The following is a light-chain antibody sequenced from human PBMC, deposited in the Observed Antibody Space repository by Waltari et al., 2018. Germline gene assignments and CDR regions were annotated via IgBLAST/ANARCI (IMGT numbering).Light chain of an antibody. V-gene: IGKV3-15*01. CDR2: AAS. CDR1: QSIGNN. J-gene: IGKJ1*01. CDR3: HQYNDRPWT. Sequence: EIVMTQSPATLSVSVGDRAALSCTASQSIGNNVAWYQQRPGQAPRLLLYAASSRATGVPSRFSGSGSGTEFTFAISSLQSDDFAVYYCHQYNDRPWTFGQGTTVEV.